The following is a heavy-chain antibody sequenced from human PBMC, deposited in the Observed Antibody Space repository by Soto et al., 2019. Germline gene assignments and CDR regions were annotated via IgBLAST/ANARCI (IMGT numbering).Heavy chain of an antibody. CDR1: GDSISSFY. Sequence: QVQLQESGPGLVKPSETLSLTCTVSGDSISSFYWSWIRQPPGKGLEWIGYIYHSVSTSYNPSLKSRASMSVDTSTNQFSLKLSSVTAADTAVYYCARDPFVYYFDSSGNSDYGIDVWGQGTTVIVSS. J-gene: IGHJ6*02. D-gene: IGHD3-22*01. CDR3: ARDPFVYYFDSSGNSDYGIDV. CDR2: IYHSVST. V-gene: IGHV4-59*01.